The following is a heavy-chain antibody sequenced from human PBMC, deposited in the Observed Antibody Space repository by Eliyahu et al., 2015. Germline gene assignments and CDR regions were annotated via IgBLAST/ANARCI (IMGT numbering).Heavy chain of an antibody. Sequence: EMQLXESGGGLIQPGGSLRLSCAVSGLAVSSKYMTWVRQAPGKGLEWVSVMYTGGXIYYADSVKGRFTISRDSSKNTLYLQMNSLRAEDTAVYYCAAGVWFEELFRHWGQGTLVTVSS. CDR2: MYTGGXI. V-gene: IGHV3-53*01. CDR1: GLAVSSKY. D-gene: IGHD3-10*01. J-gene: IGHJ4*02. CDR3: AAGVWFEELFRH.